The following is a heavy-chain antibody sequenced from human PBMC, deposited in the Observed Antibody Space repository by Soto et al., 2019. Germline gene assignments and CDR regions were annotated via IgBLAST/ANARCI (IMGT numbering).Heavy chain of an antibody. CDR3: ARCPIDHNWLDP. Sequence: SETLSLTCTVSGSDITTYYWSWLRQSPGKGLEWIGHIYDTGSTTYNPSLKSRVTISVETSNKQFSLRLTSVTAADTAVYYCARCPIDHNWLDPWGQGTMVPVST. J-gene: IGHJ5*02. D-gene: IGHD3-9*01. CDR2: IYDTGST. V-gene: IGHV4-59*01. CDR1: GSDITTYY.